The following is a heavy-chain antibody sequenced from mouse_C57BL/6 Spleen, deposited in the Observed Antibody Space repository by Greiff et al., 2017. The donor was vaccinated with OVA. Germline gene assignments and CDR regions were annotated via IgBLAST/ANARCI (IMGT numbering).Heavy chain of an antibody. V-gene: IGHV1-76*01. CDR1: GYTFTDYY. Sequence: VMLVESGAELVRPGASVKLSCKASGYTFTDYYINWVKQRPGQGLEWIARIYPGSGNTYYNEKFKGKATLTAEKSSSTAYMQLSSLTSEDSAVYFCARGPYFDYWGQGTTLTVS. J-gene: IGHJ2*01. CDR3: ARGPYFDY. CDR2: IYPGSGNT.